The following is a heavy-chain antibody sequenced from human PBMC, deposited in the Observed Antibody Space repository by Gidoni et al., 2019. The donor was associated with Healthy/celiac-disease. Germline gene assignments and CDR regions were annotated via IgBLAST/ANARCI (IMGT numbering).Heavy chain of an antibody. CDR1: GGSISSGGYY. V-gene: IGHV4-31*03. D-gene: IGHD5-12*01. CDR3: ARGLVEMATIFSAYFDY. J-gene: IGHJ4*02. Sequence: QVQLQESGPGLVKPSQTLSLTCTVSGGSISSGGYYWSWIRQHPGKGLAWIGYIYYSGSTYYNPSLKSRVTISVDTSKNQFSLKLSSVTAADTAVYYCARGLVEMATIFSAYFDYWGQGTLVTVSS. CDR2: IYYSGST.